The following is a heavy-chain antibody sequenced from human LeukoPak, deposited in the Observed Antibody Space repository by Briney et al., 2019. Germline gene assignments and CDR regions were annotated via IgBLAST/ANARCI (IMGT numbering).Heavy chain of an antibody. Sequence: GESLKISCKGSGYSFTSYWIGWVRQMPGKGLEWMGIIYPGDSDTGYSPSFQGQVTISADKSISTAYLQWSSLKASDTAMYYCARRNDFWSGYQVNYYYYGMDVWGQGTTVTVSS. CDR1: GYSFTSYW. J-gene: IGHJ6*02. V-gene: IGHV5-51*01. CDR3: ARRNDFWSGYQVNYYYYGMDV. CDR2: IYPGDSDT. D-gene: IGHD3-3*01.